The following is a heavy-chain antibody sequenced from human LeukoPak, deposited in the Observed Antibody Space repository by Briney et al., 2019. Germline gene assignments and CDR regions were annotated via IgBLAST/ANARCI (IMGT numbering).Heavy chain of an antibody. CDR2: ISSSSSYI. D-gene: IGHD3-10*01. V-gene: IGHV3-21*01. CDR3: ARGLSYGSGTPKVL. J-gene: IGHJ4*02. Sequence: GGSLRLSCAASGFTFSSYSMKWVGQAPGKGLEWVSSISSSSSYIYYADSVKGRFTISRDNAKNSLYLQMHSLRAEDTAVYYCARGLSYGSGTPKVLWGQGTLVTVSS. CDR1: GFTFSSYS.